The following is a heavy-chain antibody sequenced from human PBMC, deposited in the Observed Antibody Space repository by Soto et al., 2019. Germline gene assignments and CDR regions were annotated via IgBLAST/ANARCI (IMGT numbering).Heavy chain of an antibody. CDR1: GGTFSSYS. D-gene: IGHD6-19*01. V-gene: IGHV1-69*13. CDR2: IIPIFGTA. CDR3: ARGGVSIAVAGSSDV. J-gene: IGHJ6*02. Sequence: SVKVSCKASGGTFSSYSISWVRQAPGQGLEWMGGIIPIFGTANYAQKFQGRVTITADESTSTAYMELSSLRSEDTAVYYCARGGVSIAVAGSSDVWGQGTTVTVSS.